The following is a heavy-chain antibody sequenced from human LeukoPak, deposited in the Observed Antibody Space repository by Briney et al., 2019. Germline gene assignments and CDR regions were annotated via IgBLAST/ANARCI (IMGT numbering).Heavy chain of an antibody. CDR3: AKQSAGSAAWYSLHYDL. CDR2: ISYDGSNK. V-gene: IGHV3-30*18. D-gene: IGHD3-22*01. J-gene: IGHJ4*02. CDR1: GFTFSSYG. Sequence: GRSLRLSCAASGFTFSSYGMHWVRQAPGKGLEWVAVISYDGSNKYYADSVKGRFTISRDNSKDTLYLQMNGLRAEDTAVYFCAKQSAGSAAWYSLHYDLWGQGTLVTVSS.